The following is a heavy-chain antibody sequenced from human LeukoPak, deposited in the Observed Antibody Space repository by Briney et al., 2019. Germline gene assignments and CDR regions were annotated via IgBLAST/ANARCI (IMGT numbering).Heavy chain of an antibody. CDR1: GGSISSSIYY. J-gene: IGHJ5*02. D-gene: IGHD6-19*01. CDR2: IYYSGST. CDR3: ARRGSGSGWYENWFDP. Sequence: SETLSLTCTVSGGSISSSIYYWGWIRQPPGKGLEWIGSIYYSGSTYYNPSLKSRVTISVDTSKNQFSLKLSSVTAADTAVYYCARRGSGSGWYENWFDPWGQGTLVTVSS. V-gene: IGHV4-39*01.